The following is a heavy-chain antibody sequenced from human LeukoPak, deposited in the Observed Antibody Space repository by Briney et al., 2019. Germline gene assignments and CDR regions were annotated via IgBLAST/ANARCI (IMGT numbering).Heavy chain of an antibody. CDR2: INHSGST. CDR1: GGPFSVYY. CDR3: ARQEGLGYFDWRYYFDY. Sequence: SETLSLTCALYGGPFSVYYWSWIRHPPGKGLEWIGEINHSGSTHYNPSLKSRVTISVDTPKNQFSLKLSSVTAADTAVYYCARQEGLGYFDWRYYFDYWGQGTLVTVSS. J-gene: IGHJ4*02. V-gene: IGHV4-34*01. D-gene: IGHD3-9*01.